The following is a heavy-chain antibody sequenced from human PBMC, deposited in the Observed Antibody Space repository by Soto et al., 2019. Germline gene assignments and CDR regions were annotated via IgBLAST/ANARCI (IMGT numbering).Heavy chain of an antibody. CDR1: GYSFTSYW. Sequence: GESLKISCKGSGYSFTSYWIGWVRQMPGKGLEWMGIIYPGDSDTRYSPSFQGQVTISADKSISTAYLQWSSLKASDTAMDYCARLSGSSSTKTAYYYYGMDVWGQGTTVTVSS. J-gene: IGHJ6*02. V-gene: IGHV5-51*01. CDR2: IYPGDSDT. D-gene: IGHD6-6*01. CDR3: ARLSGSSSTKTAYYYYGMDV.